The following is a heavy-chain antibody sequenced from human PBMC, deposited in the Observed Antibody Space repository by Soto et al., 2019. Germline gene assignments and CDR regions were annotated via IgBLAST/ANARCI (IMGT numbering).Heavy chain of an antibody. J-gene: IGHJ4*02. CDR1: GGSFSGYY. CDR3: ARDKITGLFDY. V-gene: IGHV4-34*01. D-gene: IGHD2-8*02. CDR2: INHSGST. Sequence: QVQLQQWGAGLLKPSETLSLTCAVYGGSFSGYYWTWIRRPPGTGLEWIGEINHSGSTNYNPSLKSRVTISVDTSKNQFSLKLTSVTAADTAVYYCARDKITGLFDYWGLGTLVTVSS.